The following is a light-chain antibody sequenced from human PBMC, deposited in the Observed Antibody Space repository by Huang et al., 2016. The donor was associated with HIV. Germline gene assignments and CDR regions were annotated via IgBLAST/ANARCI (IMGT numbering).Light chain of an antibody. V-gene: IGKV3-20*01. CDR1: QSLGSSS. CDR3: QRYGSSPPYT. CDR2: ATS. Sequence: EVVLTQSPDTLSLSPGERATLSCRASQSLGSSSFAWYQQKPGQAPRLLIYATSTRPTGIPDWFSGSGSVTDFSLTVTRLEPEDFAVYYCQRYGSSPPYTFGQGTKLEI. J-gene: IGKJ2*01.